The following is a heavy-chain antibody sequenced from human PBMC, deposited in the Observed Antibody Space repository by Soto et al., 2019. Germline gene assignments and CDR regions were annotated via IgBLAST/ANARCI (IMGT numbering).Heavy chain of an antibody. J-gene: IGHJ4*02. CDR1: GFTFSSYW. Sequence: GGSLRLSCAASGFTFSSYWMHWVRQAPGKGLVWVSRINSDGSSTSYADSVKGRFTISRDNDKNTLYLQMNSLRAEDTAVYYCASHRYGSSTICWDSFDVWGQGTLVTVSS. CDR2: INSDGSST. D-gene: IGHD2-2*01. CDR3: ASHRYGSSTICWDSFDV. V-gene: IGHV3-74*01.